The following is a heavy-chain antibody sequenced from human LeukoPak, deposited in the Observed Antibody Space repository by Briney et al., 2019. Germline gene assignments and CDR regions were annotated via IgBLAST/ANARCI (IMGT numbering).Heavy chain of an antibody. CDR1: GFTFSSYW. D-gene: IGHD6-6*01. V-gene: IGHV3-7*03. Sequence: PGGSLRLSCAASGFTFSSYWMSWVRQAPGKGLEWVANIKQDGSEKYYVDSVKGRFTISRDNSRNTLYLQMNSLRAEDTAVYYCAKDPNPLSYYFDYWGQGTLVTVSS. CDR3: AKDPNPLSYYFDY. J-gene: IGHJ4*02. CDR2: IKQDGSEK.